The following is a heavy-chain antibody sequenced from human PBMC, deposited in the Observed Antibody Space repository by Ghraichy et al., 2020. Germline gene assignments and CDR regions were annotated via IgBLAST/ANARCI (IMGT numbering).Heavy chain of an antibody. J-gene: IGHJ5*02. D-gene: IGHD3-9*01. CDR3: ARRIHYYDILTGYYKGFWFAP. CDR2: MNPNSGNT. CDR1: GYTFTSYD. V-gene: IGHV1-8*01. Sequence: ASVKVSCKASGYTFTSYDINWVRQATGQGLEWMGWMNPNSGNTGYAQKFQGRVTMTRNTSISTAYMELRSLRSEDTAVYYCARRIHYYDILTGYYKGFWFAPWGQGTLVTVSS.